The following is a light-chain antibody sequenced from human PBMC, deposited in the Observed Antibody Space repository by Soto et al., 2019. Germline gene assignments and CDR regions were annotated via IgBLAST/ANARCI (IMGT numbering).Light chain of an antibody. Sequence: PDSLSLAPVKGATISCRASQSINRHLAWYRQKPGQAPRLLIYDASNRATGIPSRFSGSGSGTDFTLTISSMQHEDFATYYCQQAKSFPINFGQGTRLE. CDR3: QQAKSFPIN. CDR2: DAS. CDR1: QSINRH. V-gene: IGKV3-11*01. J-gene: IGKJ5*01.